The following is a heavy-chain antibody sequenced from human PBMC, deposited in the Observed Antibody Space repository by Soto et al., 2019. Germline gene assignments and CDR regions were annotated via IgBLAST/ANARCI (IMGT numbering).Heavy chain of an antibody. CDR3: AIITRGFSMDV. CDR1: GFTFSAYW. J-gene: IGHJ6*02. Sequence: EVQLVESGGGLVQPGGSLRLSCAASGFTFSAYWMSWVRQTPGKGLEWVANIKHDGSEKYYVDYVKGRFTISRDNAKNSLFLDMNSLRAEDTAVFYCAIITRGFSMDVWGQGTTVTVSS. V-gene: IGHV3-7*01. D-gene: IGHD1-20*01. CDR2: IKHDGSEK.